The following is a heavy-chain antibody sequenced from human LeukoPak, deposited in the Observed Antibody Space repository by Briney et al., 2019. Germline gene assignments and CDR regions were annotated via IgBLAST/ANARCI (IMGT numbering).Heavy chain of an antibody. CDR3: ARTTTVTGADY. Sequence: SETLSLTCTVSGGSISSYYWSWIWQPPGKGLEWIGYIYYSGSTNYNPSLKSRVTISVDTSKNQFSLKLSSVTAADTAVYYCARTTTVTGADYWGQGTLVTVSS. CDR1: GGSISSYY. J-gene: IGHJ4*02. D-gene: IGHD4-17*01. V-gene: IGHV4-59*12. CDR2: IYYSGST.